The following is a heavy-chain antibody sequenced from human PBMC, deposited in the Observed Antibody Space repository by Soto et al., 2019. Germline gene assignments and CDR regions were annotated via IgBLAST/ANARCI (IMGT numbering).Heavy chain of an antibody. V-gene: IGHV3-74*01. CDR1: GFTFSNYW. CDR2: INSEGSSI. CDR3: ARGGGYYGDY. D-gene: IGHD3-16*01. Sequence: EVQLVESGGGLVQPGGYLRLSCAASGFTFSNYWMHWVRQAPGKGLVWVSRINSEGSSIRYADPVKGRFTISSDNAENTLYLQLSSLRAEDTAVYAWARGGGYYGDYWGQGTLVTVSS. J-gene: IGHJ4*02.